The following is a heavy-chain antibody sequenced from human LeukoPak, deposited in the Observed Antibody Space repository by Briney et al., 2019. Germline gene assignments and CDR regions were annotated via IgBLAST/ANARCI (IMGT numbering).Heavy chain of an antibody. J-gene: IGHJ3*02. V-gene: IGHV1-69*13. CDR1: GGTFSSYA. CDR2: IIPIFGTA. Sequence: SVKVSCKASGGTFSSYAISWVRQAPGQGLEWMGGIIPIFGTANYAQKFQGRVTITADESTSTAYMELSSLRSEDTAVYYCASASRGWLQLRAFDIWGQGTMATVSS. D-gene: IGHD5-24*01. CDR3: ASASRGWLQLRAFDI.